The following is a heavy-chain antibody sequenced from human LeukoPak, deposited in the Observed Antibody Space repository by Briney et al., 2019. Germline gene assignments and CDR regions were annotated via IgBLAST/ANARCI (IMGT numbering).Heavy chain of an antibody. D-gene: IGHD4-17*01. CDR3: ARINYGDYYYYYYMDV. CDR2: IYYSRST. Sequence: SVTLSLTCTVSGGSISSSSYYWGWIRQPPGKGLEWIGYIYYSRSTNYNPSLKSRVTISVDTSKNQFSLKLSSVTAAETAVYYCARINYGDYYYYYYMDVWGKGSTVTISS. V-gene: IGHV4-61*05. J-gene: IGHJ6*03. CDR1: GGSISSSSYY.